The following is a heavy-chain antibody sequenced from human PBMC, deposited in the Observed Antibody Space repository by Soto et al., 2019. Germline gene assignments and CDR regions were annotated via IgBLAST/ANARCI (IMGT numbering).Heavy chain of an antibody. D-gene: IGHD1-1*01. CDR2: ISAHNGNT. J-gene: IGHJ4*02. CDR3: ARGRYGYD. CDR1: GYAFTTYG. V-gene: IGHV1-18*01. Sequence: QVHLVQSGAEVKKPGASVKVSCKGSGYAFTTYGITWVRQAPGQGLEWMGWISAHNGNTNYAQKLQGRVTVTRDTATSTAYMELRSLRSDDTAVYYCARGRYGYDWGQGALVTVSS.